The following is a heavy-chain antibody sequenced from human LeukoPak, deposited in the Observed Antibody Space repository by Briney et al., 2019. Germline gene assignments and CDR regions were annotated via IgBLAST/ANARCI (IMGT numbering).Heavy chain of an antibody. V-gene: IGHV4-30-2*01. D-gene: IGHD2-15*01. CDR3: ARDSVEGSL. J-gene: IGHJ4*02. CDR2: IYHSGST. Sequence: PSETLSLTCAVSGGSISSGGYSWSWIRQPPGKGLEWIGYIYHSGSTYYNPSLKSRVTISVDRSKNQFSLKLSSVTAADTAVYYCARDSVEGSLWGQGTLVTVSS. CDR1: GGSISSGGYS.